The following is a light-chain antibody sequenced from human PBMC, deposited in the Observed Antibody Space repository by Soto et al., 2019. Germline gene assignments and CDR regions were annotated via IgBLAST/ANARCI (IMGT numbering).Light chain of an antibody. CDR1: QDLDKW. CDR3: QHYSSYWT. V-gene: IGKV1-5*03. J-gene: IGKJ1*01. CDR2: KSS. Sequence: ILMSQSPSSLSASVGDRVTITCRASQDLDKWLSWYQQKPGKAPNLLIYKSSTLREGVPSMFICFGSGTAYILTTRDLQPDDFGTYCGQHYSSYWTCRQGPMVEIK.